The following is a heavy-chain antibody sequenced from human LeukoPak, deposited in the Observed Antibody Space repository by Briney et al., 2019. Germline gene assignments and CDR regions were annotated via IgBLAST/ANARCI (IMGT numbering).Heavy chain of an antibody. J-gene: IGHJ4*02. CDR1: GGSISSYY. CDR2: IYYSGST. CDR3: ARGDSSSWYSVDY. Sequence: PSETLSLTCTVSGGSISSYYWSWIRQPPGKGLEWIGYIYYSGSTNYNPSLKSRVTISVDTSKNQFSLKLSSVTAADTAVYYCARGDSSSWYSVDYWGQGTLVTVSS. D-gene: IGHD6-13*01. V-gene: IGHV4-59*01.